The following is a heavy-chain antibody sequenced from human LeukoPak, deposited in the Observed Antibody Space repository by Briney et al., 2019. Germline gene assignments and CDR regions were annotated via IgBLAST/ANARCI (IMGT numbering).Heavy chain of an antibody. CDR3: ARRAVAGLPHFDY. D-gene: IGHD6-19*01. Sequence: KPSETLSLTCSVSGGSISPYYWSWIRQPPGKGLEWIGYIYYSGSTNYNPSLKSRATISVDTSKNQFSLKLSSVTAADTAVYYCARRAVAGLPHFDYWGQGTLVTVSS. CDR2: IYYSGST. J-gene: IGHJ4*02. V-gene: IGHV4-59*01. CDR1: GGSISPYY.